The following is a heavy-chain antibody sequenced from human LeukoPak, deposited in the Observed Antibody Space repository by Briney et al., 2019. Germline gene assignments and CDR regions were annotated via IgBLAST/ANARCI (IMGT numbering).Heavy chain of an antibody. V-gene: IGHV3-53*01. CDR2: IYNDGST. D-gene: IGHD1-26*01. CDR3: ARGNSGDSGHFDY. Sequence: GGSLRLSCAASGFTVSSNHMSWVRQAPGKGLEWVSVIYNDGSTYYADSVKGRFTISRDNSKNTLYLQMNSLRAEDTAVYYCARGNSGDSGHFDYWGQGTLVTVSS. J-gene: IGHJ4*02. CDR1: GFTVSSNH.